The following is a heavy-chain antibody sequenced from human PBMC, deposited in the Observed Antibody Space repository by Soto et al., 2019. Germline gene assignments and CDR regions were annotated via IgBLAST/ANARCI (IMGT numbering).Heavy chain of an antibody. CDR3: ARGHYSMDV. J-gene: IGHJ6*02. Sequence: QVQLMQSGGGLVKPGGSLRLSCAASGFMFSDYYMTWIRQTPVRGLEWVAYINTISDTNYAKSVRGRFTIYRDNASNSLYLQINSLRVEDSAVYYCARGHYSMDVWGQGTTVTVSS. CDR2: INTISDT. V-gene: IGHV3-11*03. CDR1: GFMFSDYY.